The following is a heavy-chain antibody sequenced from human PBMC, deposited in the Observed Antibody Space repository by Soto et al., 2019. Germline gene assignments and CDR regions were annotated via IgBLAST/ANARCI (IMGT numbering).Heavy chain of an antibody. CDR3: ATGGYDANAASDY. CDR1: GYPLTGYY. J-gene: IGHJ4*02. V-gene: IGHV1-2*04. CDR2: ISPNSVGK. Sequence: APEKTSCKASGYPLTGYYMHWVRQAAGQGLERMGWISPNSVGKSEAQKFQGWVTLTTDTSFGSAYMQLSRLRSADTAVYYCATGGYDANAASDYWGQGTLVTV. D-gene: IGHD2-8*01.